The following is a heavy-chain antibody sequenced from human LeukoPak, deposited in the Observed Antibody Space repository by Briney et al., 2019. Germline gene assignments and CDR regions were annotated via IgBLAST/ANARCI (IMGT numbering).Heavy chain of an antibody. CDR3: AKDGGHDGSYVDY. CDR1: GFTFSSYA. V-gene: IGHV3-23*01. J-gene: IGHJ4*02. CDR2: ISGSGGST. Sequence: HAGGSLRLSCAASGFTFSSYAMSWVRQAPGKGLEWVSAISGSGGSTYYADSVKGRFTISRDNSKNTLYLQMNSLRAEDTAVYYCAKDGGHDGSYVDYWGQGTLVTVSS. D-gene: IGHD1-26*01.